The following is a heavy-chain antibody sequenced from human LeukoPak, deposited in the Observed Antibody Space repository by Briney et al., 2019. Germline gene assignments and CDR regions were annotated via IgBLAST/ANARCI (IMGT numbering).Heavy chain of an antibody. CDR1: GLTFSNVW. CDR2: INTAGST. D-gene: IGHD2-21*01. Sequence: GGSLRLSCEVSGLTFSNVWMHWVRQTPGQGLVWVCRINTAGSTVYADPVKGRFTISRDNAKSMVYLQMNSLRTEDTAVYYCASFRDTDNWGRGTMVTVSS. V-gene: IGHV3-74*01. CDR3: ASFRDTDN. J-gene: IGHJ3*01.